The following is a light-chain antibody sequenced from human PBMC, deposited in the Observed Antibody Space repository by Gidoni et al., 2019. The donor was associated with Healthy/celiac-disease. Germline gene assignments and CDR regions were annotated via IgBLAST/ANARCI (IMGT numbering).Light chain of an antibody. CDR2: DNS. CDR3: QSYDSSLSGWV. J-gene: IGLJ3*02. V-gene: IGLV1-40*01. Sequence: QSVLTQPPSVSGAPGPRLTISSTGSSSNIGAGYAVHRYQQLPGTAPKLLIYDNSNRPSGVPDRFSGSKSGTSASLAITGLQAEDEADYYCQSYDSSLSGWVFGGGTKLTVL. CDR1: SSNIGAGYA.